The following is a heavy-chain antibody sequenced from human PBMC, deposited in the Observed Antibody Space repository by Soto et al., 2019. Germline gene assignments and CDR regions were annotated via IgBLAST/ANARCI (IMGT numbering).Heavy chain of an antibody. CDR2: INPSGGST. J-gene: IGHJ3*02. CDR3: ARDPPPGSPLGAFDI. D-gene: IGHD3-16*01. Sequence: ASVKVSCKASGYTFTSYYMHWVRQAPGQGLEWMGIINPSGGSTSYAQKFQGRVTMTRDTSTSTVYMELSSLRSEDTAVYYCARDPPPGSPLGAFDIWGQGTTVTVSS. CDR1: GYTFTSYY. V-gene: IGHV1-46*03.